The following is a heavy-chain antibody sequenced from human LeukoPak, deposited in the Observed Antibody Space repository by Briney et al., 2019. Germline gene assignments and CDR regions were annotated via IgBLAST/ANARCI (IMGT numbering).Heavy chain of an antibody. CDR2: INPSGGST. CDR3: ARYGSGSELDY. Sequence: ASVTVSCKASGYTFTSYYMHWVRQAPGQGLEWMGIINPSGGSTSYAQKFQGRVTMTRDTSTSTVYMELSSLRSEDTAVHYCARYGSGSELDYWGQGTLVTVSS. D-gene: IGHD3-10*01. V-gene: IGHV1-46*01. CDR1: GYTFTSYY. J-gene: IGHJ4*02.